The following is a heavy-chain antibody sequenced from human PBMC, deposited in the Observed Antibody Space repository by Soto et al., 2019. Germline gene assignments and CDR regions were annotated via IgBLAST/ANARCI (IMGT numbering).Heavy chain of an antibody. J-gene: IGHJ4*02. D-gene: IGHD3-3*01. CDR3: AKDISRGPTKNYDFWSGPDY. CDR1: GFTFSSYE. CDR2: ISSSGSTT. Sequence: GGSLTLSCAASGFTFSSYEVNWVRQAPGKGLEWISYISSSGSTTYYADSVKGRFTISRDNSKYSLYLQMNSLRAEDTALYYCAKDISRGPTKNYDFWSGPDYWGQGTLVTVSS. V-gene: IGHV3-48*03.